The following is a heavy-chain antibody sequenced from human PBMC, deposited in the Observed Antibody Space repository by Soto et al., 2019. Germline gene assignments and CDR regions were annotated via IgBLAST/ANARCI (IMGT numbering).Heavy chain of an antibody. Sequence: SVKVSCKASGYTFTSYGISWVRQAPGQGLEWMGWISAYNGNTNYAQKLQGRVTMTTDTSTSTAYMELRSLRSDDTAVYYCARDNTNDYVWGSYPPHLDYWGQGTLVTVSS. J-gene: IGHJ4*02. CDR1: GYTFTSYG. CDR2: ISAYNGNT. V-gene: IGHV1-18*04. CDR3: ARDNTNDYVWGSYPPHLDY. D-gene: IGHD3-16*02.